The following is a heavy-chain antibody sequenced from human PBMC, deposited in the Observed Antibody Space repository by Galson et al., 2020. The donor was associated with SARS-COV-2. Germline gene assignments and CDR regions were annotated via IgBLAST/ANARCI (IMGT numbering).Heavy chain of an antibody. D-gene: IGHD6-13*01. CDR3: ARASSIAAAADFDY. J-gene: IGHJ4*02. CDR1: GFTFSSYS. Sequence: GGSLRLSCAASGFTFSSYSMNWVRQAPGKGLEWVSYISSSSSTIYYADSVKGRFTISRDNAKNSLYLQMNSLRAEDTAVYYCARASSIAAAADFDYWGQGTLVTVSS. CDR2: ISSSSSTI. V-gene: IGHV3-48*04.